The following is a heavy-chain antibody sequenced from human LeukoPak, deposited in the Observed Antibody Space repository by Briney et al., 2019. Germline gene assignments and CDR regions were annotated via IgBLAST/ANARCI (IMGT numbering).Heavy chain of an antibody. V-gene: IGHV3-30*03. Sequence: GGSLRLSCAASGFTFSSYGMHWVRQAPGKGLEWVAVISYDGSNKYYADSVKGRFTISRDNSKNTLYLQMNSLRAEDTAVYYCARGGYDFWSGYYYYGMDVWGQGTTVTVSS. CDR3: ARGGYDFWSGYYYYGMDV. J-gene: IGHJ6*02. CDR1: GFTFSSYG. D-gene: IGHD3-3*01. CDR2: ISYDGSNK.